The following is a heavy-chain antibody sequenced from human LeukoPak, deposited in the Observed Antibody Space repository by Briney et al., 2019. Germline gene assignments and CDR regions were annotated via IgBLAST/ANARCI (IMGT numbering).Heavy chain of an antibody. D-gene: IGHD2-2*01. J-gene: IGHJ4*02. V-gene: IGHV3-7*01. Sequence: PGGSLRLSCTASGFTFSNYWMSWVRQAPGKGLEWVANINEDGSEKYYVDSVKGRFTISRDNAKKSLYLQVNSLRADDAAIYYCARDQRLLGYCSSTDCYPLYFANWGQGTLVTVSS. CDR2: INEDGSEK. CDR3: ARDQRLLGYCSSTDCYPLYFAN. CDR1: GFTFSNYW.